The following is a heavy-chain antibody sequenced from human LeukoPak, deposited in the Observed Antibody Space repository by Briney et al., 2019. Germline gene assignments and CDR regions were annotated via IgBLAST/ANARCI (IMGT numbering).Heavy chain of an antibody. CDR1: GYTFTGYY. CDR2: INPNSGGT. CDR3: ARWFGSGYYFDY. V-gene: IGHV1-2*02. J-gene: IGHJ4*02. D-gene: IGHD3-22*01. Sequence: GASVKVSCKASGYTFTGYYIHWVRQAPGQGLEWMGWINPNSGGTNYAQKFQGRVTMTRDTSISTAYMELSRLRSDDTAVYYCARWFGSGYYFDYWGQGTLVTVSS.